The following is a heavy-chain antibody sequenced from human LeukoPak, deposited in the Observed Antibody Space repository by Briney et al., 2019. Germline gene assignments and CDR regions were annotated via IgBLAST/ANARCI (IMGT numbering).Heavy chain of an antibody. D-gene: IGHD3-22*01. CDR1: GYTFTNYG. J-gene: IGHJ4*02. CDR2: ISAYNGHT. Sequence: ASVKVSCKASGYTFTNYGISWVRQAPGQGLEWMGWISAYNGHTKYAQSLQGRVTMTADTSTSTAHMELRSLRSDDTAVYYCARGFPPRRSYDSSGYYSYSFDYWGQGTLVTVSS. CDR3: ARGFPPRRSYDSSGYYSYSFDY. V-gene: IGHV1-18*01.